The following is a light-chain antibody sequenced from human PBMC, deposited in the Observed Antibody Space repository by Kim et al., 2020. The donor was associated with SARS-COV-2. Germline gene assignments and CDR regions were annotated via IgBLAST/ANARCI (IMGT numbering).Light chain of an antibody. J-gene: IGLJ7*01. CDR2: QDN. V-gene: IGLV3-1*01. Sequence: VSPGQKARITCSGDKLGDKYACWYQQKPGQSPVLVIYQDNKRPSGIPERFSGSNSGNTATLTISGTQAMDEADYYCQAWDSSTVVFGGGTQLTVL. CDR3: QAWDSSTVV. CDR1: KLGDKY.